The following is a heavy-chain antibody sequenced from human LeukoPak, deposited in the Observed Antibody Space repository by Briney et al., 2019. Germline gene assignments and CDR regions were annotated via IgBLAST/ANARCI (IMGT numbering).Heavy chain of an antibody. CDR1: GFTFSDYA. Sequence: GGSLRLSCAASGFTFSDYAMHWVRQAPGKGLEYVSVISSNGANTYYADSVKGRFTISRDNSKNTLYLQMGSLRAEDMAVYYCARDVQQLVQHDAFDIWGQGTMVTVSS. D-gene: IGHD6-6*01. J-gene: IGHJ3*02. CDR3: ARDVQQLVQHDAFDI. V-gene: IGHV3-64*02. CDR2: ISSNGANT.